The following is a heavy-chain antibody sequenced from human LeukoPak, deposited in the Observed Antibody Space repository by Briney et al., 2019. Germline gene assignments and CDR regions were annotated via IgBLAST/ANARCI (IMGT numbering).Heavy chain of an antibody. CDR3: AREVVATPRRTHYYYGMDV. CDR2: IWYDGSNK. J-gene: IGHJ6*02. D-gene: IGHD5-12*01. V-gene: IGHV3-33*01. Sequence: LRLSXXASGFXFSSYGMPWVRQAPGKGLEWVAVIWYDGSNKYYADSVKGRFTISRDNSKNTLYLQMNSLRAEDTAVYYCAREVVATPRRTHYYYGMDVWGQGTTVTVSS. CDR1: GFXFSSYG.